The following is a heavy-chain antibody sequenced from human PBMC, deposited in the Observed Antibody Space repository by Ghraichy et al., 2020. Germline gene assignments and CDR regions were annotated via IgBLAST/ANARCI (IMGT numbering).Heavy chain of an antibody. D-gene: IGHD6-19*01. Sequence: SVKVSCKASGGTFSSYAISWVRQAPGQGLEWMGGIIPIFGTANYAQKFQGRVTITADESTSTAYMELSSLRSEDTAVYYCARDAGRGWNAFDIWGQGTMVTVSS. CDR2: IIPIFGTA. V-gene: IGHV1-69*13. J-gene: IGHJ3*02. CDR3: ARDAGRGWNAFDI. CDR1: GGTFSSYA.